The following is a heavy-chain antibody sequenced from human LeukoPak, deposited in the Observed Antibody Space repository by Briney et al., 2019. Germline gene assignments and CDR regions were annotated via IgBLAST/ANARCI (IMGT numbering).Heavy chain of an antibody. J-gene: IGHJ4*02. CDR3: AKGVVAGTKDPYYFDY. CDR2: ISSSGSTI. V-gene: IGHV3-48*03. D-gene: IGHD6-19*01. CDR1: GFTFSSYE. Sequence: GGSLRLSCAASGFTFSSYEMNWVRQAPGKGLEWVSYISSSGSTIYYADSVKGRFTISRDNSKNTLYLQMNSLRAEDTAVYYCAKGVVAGTKDPYYFDYWGQGTLVTVSS.